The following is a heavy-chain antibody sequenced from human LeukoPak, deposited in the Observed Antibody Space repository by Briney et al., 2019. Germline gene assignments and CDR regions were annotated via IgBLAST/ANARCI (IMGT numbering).Heavy chain of an antibody. V-gene: IGHV1-46*01. Sequence: GAPVRVSCTASGYTFTSYFMHWVREAPGQGLEWMGISNPSGGSTSYAQKFQGRVTMTRATSTSTVYMELSSLRSEDTAVYYCSRESVLRVFDYWGQGTLVTVCS. CDR3: SRESVLRVFDY. CDR2: SNPSGGST. D-gene: IGHD3-3*01. J-gene: IGHJ4*02. CDR1: GYTFTSYF.